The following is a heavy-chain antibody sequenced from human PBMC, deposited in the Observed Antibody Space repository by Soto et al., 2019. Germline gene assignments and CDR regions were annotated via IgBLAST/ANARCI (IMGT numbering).Heavy chain of an antibody. J-gene: IGHJ4*02. Sequence: EVQLLESGGGLVQPGGSLRLSCAASGFTYESYAMSWVRQAPGKGLEWDSGINSGGTVAHYADSVKGRFAISRDNSKNTLSLEMNSLRADDTGLYYCAISTGGFGGLFVVPSDYWGQGTLVTVSS. V-gene: IGHV3-23*01. CDR2: INSGGTVA. D-gene: IGHD3-16*02. CDR3: AISTGGFGGLFVVPSDY. CDR1: GFTYESYA.